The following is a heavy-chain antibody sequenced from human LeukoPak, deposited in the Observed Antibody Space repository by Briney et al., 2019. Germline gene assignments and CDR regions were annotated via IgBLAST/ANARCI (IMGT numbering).Heavy chain of an antibody. V-gene: IGHV6-1*01. D-gene: IGHD2-15*01. CDR3: ARMRLGYCSGGSCYGTFDY. CDR2: SYYRSKWYN. J-gene: IGHJ4*02. CDR1: GDSVSSNSAA. Sequence: SQTLSLTCAISGDSVSSNSAAWNWLRQSPSRGLEWLGRSYYRSKWYNDYAVSVKSRITINPDTSKNQFSLQLNSVTPEDTAVYYCARMRLGYCSGGSCYGTFDYWGQGTLVTVSS.